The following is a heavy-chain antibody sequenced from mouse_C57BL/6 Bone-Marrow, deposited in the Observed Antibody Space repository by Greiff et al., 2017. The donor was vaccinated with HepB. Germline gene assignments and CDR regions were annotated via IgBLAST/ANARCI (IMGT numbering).Heavy chain of an antibody. D-gene: IGHD1-1*01. J-gene: IGHJ2*01. Sequence: VQLRQPGAELVMPGASVKLSCKASGYTFTSYWMHWVKQRPGQGLEWIGEIDPSDSYTNYNQKFKGKSTLTVDKSSSTAYMQLSSLTSEDSAVYYCARPYYYGSSQYYFDYWGQGTTLTVSS. CDR3: ARPYYYGSSQYYFDY. V-gene: IGHV1-69*01. CDR1: GYTFTSYW. CDR2: IDPSDSYT.